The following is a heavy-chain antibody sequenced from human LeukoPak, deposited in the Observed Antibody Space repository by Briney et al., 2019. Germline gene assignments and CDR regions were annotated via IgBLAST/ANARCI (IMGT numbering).Heavy chain of an antibody. J-gene: IGHJ5*02. CDR2: IKGDGSST. V-gene: IGHV3-74*01. CDR3: ARDHMIVGACNWFDP. Sequence: GGSLRLSCAASGFTFSSYWMHWVRHTPGKGLVWVSRIKGDGSSTSYADSVKGRFTISRDNAKNTLYLQMNSLRAEDTAVYYCARDHMIVGACNWFDPWGQGTLVTVSS. D-gene: IGHD1-26*01. CDR1: GFTFSSYW.